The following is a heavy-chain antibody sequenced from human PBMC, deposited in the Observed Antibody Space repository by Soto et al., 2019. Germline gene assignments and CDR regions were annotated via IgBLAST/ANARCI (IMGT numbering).Heavy chain of an antibody. J-gene: IGHJ4*02. V-gene: IGHV1-46*01. Sequence: QVQLVQSGAEVKKPGASVKVSCKASGYTFTSYYMHWVRQAPGQGLEWMGIINPSGGSTSYAQKFQGRVTMTRDTSTSTVYMELSSLRSEDTAVYYCARDIGYCSSTSCYAIVYWGQGTLVTVSS. CDR3: ARDIGYCSSTSCYAIVY. CDR1: GYTFTSYY. CDR2: INPSGGST. D-gene: IGHD2-2*03.